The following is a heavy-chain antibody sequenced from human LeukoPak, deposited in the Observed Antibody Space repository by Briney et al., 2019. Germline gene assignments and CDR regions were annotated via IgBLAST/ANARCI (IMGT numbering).Heavy chain of an antibody. CDR2: INTDGTRT. Sequence: PGGSLRLSCAASGFTFSSSWMHWVRQAPGKGLVWVSRINTDGTRTTYAEFVKGRFTISRDNAKNTLYLQMNSLRAEDTAVYYCARAYYDFLTGYSHDALDIWGQGTMVTVSS. CDR3: ARAYYDFLTGYSHDALDI. J-gene: IGHJ3*02. V-gene: IGHV3-74*01. CDR1: GFTFSSSW. D-gene: IGHD3-9*01.